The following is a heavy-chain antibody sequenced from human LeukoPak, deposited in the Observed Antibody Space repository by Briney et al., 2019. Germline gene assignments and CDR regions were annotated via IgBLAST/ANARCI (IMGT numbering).Heavy chain of an antibody. Sequence: GGSLRLSCAASGFTFSSYAMSWVRQAPGKGLEWVSAISGSGGSTYYADSVKGRFTISRDNSKNKLYLQMNSLRAEDTAVYYCAKVRYCSSTSCYALSYFDYWGQGTLVTVSS. D-gene: IGHD2-2*01. J-gene: IGHJ4*02. CDR3: AKVRYCSSTSCYALSYFDY. V-gene: IGHV3-23*01. CDR1: GFTFSSYA. CDR2: ISGSGGST.